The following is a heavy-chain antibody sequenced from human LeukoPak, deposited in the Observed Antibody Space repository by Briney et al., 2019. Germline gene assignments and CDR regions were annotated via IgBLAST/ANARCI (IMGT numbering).Heavy chain of an antibody. CDR2: ISAYNGNT. CDR1: GYTFTSYG. J-gene: IGHJ3*02. Sequence: GASVKVSCKASGYTFTSYGISWVRQAPGQGLEWMGWISAYNGNTNYAQKLQGRVTMTTDTSTSTAYTELRSLRSDDTAVYYCAKGAVLLWFGEFSFPNYFDIWGQGTMVTVSS. D-gene: IGHD3-10*01. V-gene: IGHV1-18*01. CDR3: AKGAVLLWFGEFSFPNYFDI.